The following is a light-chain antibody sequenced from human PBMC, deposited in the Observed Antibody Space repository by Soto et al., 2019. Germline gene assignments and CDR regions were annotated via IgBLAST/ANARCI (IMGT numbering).Light chain of an antibody. J-gene: IGKJ5*01. CDR2: DAS. CDR3: QQRKYWPPLT. V-gene: IGKV3-11*01. CDR1: QSVDSN. Sequence: ETVLTQSPATLSLSPGERATLSCRASQSVDSNLAWYQQKPGQAPRLLIYDASNRATGIPARFSGSGSGTDFTRTISSLEPEDFALYYCQQRKYWPPLTFGQGTRLEIK.